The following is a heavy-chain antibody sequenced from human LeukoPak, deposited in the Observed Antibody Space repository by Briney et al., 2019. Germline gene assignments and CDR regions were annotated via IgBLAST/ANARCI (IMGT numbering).Heavy chain of an antibody. CDR1: GYTFTSYG. Sequence: ASVKVSCKASGYTFTSYGISWVRQAPGQGLEWMGWISAYKCNTNYAQKLQGRVTMTTDTSTSTAYMELRSLRSDDTAVYYCATKRAKYDSSGYYPYYFDYWGQGTLVTVSS. D-gene: IGHD3-22*01. J-gene: IGHJ4*02. CDR2: ISAYKCNT. V-gene: IGHV1-18*01. CDR3: ATKRAKYDSSGYYPYYFDY.